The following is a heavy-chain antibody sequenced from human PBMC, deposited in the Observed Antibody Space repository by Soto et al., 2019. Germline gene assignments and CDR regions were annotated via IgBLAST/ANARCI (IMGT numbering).Heavy chain of an antibody. Sequence: QVQLQESGPGLVKPSETLSLTCTVSGGSIRSYYWTWIRQPPGKGLEWIGYVYYTGSTNYNPSLKSRVTRSVDTSKNQFSLRLSSVTAADTAVYYCARGGFLEWLPYWYFDLWGRGTLLTV. CDR3: ARGGFLEWLPYWYFDL. V-gene: IGHV4-59*01. D-gene: IGHD3-3*01. CDR1: GGSIRSYY. J-gene: IGHJ2*01. CDR2: VYYTGST.